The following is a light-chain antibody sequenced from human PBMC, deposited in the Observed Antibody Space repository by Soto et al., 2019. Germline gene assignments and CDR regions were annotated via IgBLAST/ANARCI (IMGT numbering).Light chain of an antibody. CDR3: QHHNHVPQ. CDR1: HDIGTS. J-gene: IGKJ3*01. Sequence: IQMTQSPSSLSASVGDRVTITCQASHDIGTSLNWYQQKPGKAPKLLICDVSDLETGVPSRFSGSGSGTYFTLTISSLQPEDIATYYCQHHNHVPQFGPGTKVDFK. V-gene: IGKV1-33*01. CDR2: DVS.